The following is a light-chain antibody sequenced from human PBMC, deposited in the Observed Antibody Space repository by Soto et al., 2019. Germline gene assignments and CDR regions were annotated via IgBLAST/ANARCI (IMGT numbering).Light chain of an antibody. CDR3: LLYLLGGHIGV. J-gene: IGLJ2*01. V-gene: IGLV7-43*01. CDR2: STS. Sequence: QTVVTQEPSLTVSPGGTVILTCASSTGAVTSGYYANGFQQKPGQAPRALIYSTSYKHSWTPARFSGSLLGGKAALTLSGVQPEDEADYYCLLYLLGGHIGVFGGETKLTVL. CDR1: TGAVTSGYY.